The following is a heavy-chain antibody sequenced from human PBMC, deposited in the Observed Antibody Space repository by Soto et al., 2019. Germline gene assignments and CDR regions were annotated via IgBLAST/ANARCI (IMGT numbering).Heavy chain of an antibody. CDR1: GDSVSSNSAA. Sequence: QTLSLTCAISGDSVSSNSAAWNWIRQSPSRGLEWLGRTYYRSKWYNDYAVSVKSRITINPDTSKNQFSLQLNSVTLEDTAVYYCSRKPTSHYGMDLRGQGPTVTVSS. CDR2: TYYRSKWYN. V-gene: IGHV6-1*01. J-gene: IGHJ6*02. D-gene: IGHD6-6*01. CDR3: SRKPTSHYGMDL.